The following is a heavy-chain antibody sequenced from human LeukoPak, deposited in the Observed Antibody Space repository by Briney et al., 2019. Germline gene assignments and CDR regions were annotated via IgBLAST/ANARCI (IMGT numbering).Heavy chain of an antibody. V-gene: IGHV3-48*03. J-gene: IGHJ4*02. CDR1: GFTFSNYE. CDR3: AAVIDY. Sequence: GGSLRLSCAASGFTFSNYEMNWIRQAPGKGLEWISYISNSGNTKYYADSVKVRFTISRDNANNSVYLQMNNLRAEDTAVYYCAAVIDYWGQGTLVTVSS. CDR2: ISNSGNTK.